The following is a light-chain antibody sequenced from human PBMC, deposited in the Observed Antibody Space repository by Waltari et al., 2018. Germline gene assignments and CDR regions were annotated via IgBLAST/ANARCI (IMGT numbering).Light chain of an antibody. CDR1: SSDVGGYNY. CDR2: DVS. V-gene: IGLV2-14*01. Sequence: QSALTQPASVSGSPGQSITISCTGTSSDVGGYNYVSWYQQHPGKAPKLMIYDVSKRPAGVSNRFAGSKSGHTASLTISGLQAEDEVDYYCSSYTSSSTWVFGGGTKLTVL. CDR3: SSYTSSSTWV. J-gene: IGLJ3*02.